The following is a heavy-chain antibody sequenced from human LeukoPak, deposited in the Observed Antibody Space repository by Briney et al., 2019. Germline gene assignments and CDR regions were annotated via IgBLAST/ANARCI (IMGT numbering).Heavy chain of an antibody. CDR1: GGSISSYY. CDR3: ARDQRTRWFDP. CDR2: IYYSGST. Sequence: SETLSLTCTVSGGSISSYYWSWIRQPPGKGLEWIGYIYYSGSTNYNPSLKSRVTISVDTSKNQFSLKLSSVTAADTAVYYCARDQRTRWFDPWGQGTLVTVSS. J-gene: IGHJ5*02. V-gene: IGHV4-59*01.